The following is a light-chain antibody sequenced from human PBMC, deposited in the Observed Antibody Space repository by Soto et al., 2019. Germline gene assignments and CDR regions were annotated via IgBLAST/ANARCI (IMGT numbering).Light chain of an antibody. CDR1: QSVNSN. J-gene: IGKJ5*01. Sequence: EIALTQSQATLSVSPGETATLSCRASQSVNSNLAWYQQKPDQAPRLLIFGASTRATDIPARFSGSGSGTEFTLTISSLEPEDFAVYYCQQRSNWPITFGQGTRPEIK. CDR3: QQRSNWPIT. V-gene: IGKV3-15*01. CDR2: GAS.